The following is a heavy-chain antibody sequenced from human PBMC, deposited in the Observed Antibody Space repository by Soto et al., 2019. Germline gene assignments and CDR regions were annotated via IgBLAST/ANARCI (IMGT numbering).Heavy chain of an antibody. V-gene: IGHV1-69*13. Sequence: SVKVSCKASGGTFSSYAISWVRQAPGQGLEWMGGIIPIFGTANYAQKFQGRVTITADESTSTAYMKLSSLRSEDTAVYYCARSIGRYYYSYYGMDVWGQGTPVTVSS. CDR3: ARSIGRYYYSYYGMDV. CDR1: GGTFSSYA. CDR2: IIPIFGTA. D-gene: IGHD1-26*01. J-gene: IGHJ6*02.